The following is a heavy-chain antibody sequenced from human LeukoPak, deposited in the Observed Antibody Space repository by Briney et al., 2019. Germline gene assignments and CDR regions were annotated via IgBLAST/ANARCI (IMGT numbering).Heavy chain of an antibody. J-gene: IGHJ4*02. CDR1: GYTLTELS. CDR3: ARDGIAVAGFDY. Sequence: ASVKVSCKVSGYTLTELSMHWVRQAPGQGLEWMGWISAYNGNTNYAQKLQGRVTMTTDTSTSTAYMELRSLRSDDTAVYYCARDGIAVAGFDYWGQGTLVTVSS. CDR2: ISAYNGNT. V-gene: IGHV1-18*01. D-gene: IGHD6-19*01.